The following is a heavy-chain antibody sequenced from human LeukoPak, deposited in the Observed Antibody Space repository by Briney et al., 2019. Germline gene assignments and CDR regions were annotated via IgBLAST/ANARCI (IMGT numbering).Heavy chain of an antibody. CDR1: GFTFSSYE. V-gene: IGHV3-48*03. J-gene: IGHJ3*02. CDR2: ISSSGSTI. CDR3: ARGLDNYGYSANI. Sequence: GGSLRLSCAASGFTFSSYEMNWVRQAPGKGLEWVSYISSSGSTIYYADSVKGRFTISRDNAKNSLYLQMNSLRAEDTAVYYCARGLDNYGYSANIWGQGTMVTVSS. D-gene: IGHD5-18*01.